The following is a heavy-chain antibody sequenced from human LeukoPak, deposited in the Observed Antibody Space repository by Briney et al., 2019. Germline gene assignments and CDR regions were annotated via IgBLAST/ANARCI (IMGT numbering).Heavy chain of an antibody. CDR1: GFTFTSSA. D-gene: IGHD2-2*02. Sequence: ASVKVSCKASGFTFTSSAMQWVRQARGQRLEWIGWIVVGSGNTNYAQKFQERVTITRDMSTSTAYMELSSLRSEDTAVYYCAAVRSDTYWFDPWGQGTLVTVSS. J-gene: IGHJ5*02. CDR3: AAVRSDTYWFDP. CDR2: IVVGSGNT. V-gene: IGHV1-58*02.